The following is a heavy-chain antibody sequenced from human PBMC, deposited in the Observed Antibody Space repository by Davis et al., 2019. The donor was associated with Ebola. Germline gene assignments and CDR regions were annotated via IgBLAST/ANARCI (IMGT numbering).Heavy chain of an antibody. CDR1: GFTFDYYS. CDR3: AREFGGGNRPFDS. J-gene: IGHJ4*02. D-gene: IGHD3-10*01. Sequence: GESLKISCAASGFTFDYYSMNWVRQAPGKGLEWLSYIGTTSTTIYYADSVKGRFTISRDNAKNSLYLHMNSLTDEDTAVYYCAREFGGGNRPFDSWGQGTLVTVSS. CDR2: IGTTSTTI. V-gene: IGHV3-48*02.